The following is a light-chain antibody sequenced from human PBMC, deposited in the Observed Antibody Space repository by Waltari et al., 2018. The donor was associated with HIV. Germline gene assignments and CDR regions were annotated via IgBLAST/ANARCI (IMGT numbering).Light chain of an antibody. V-gene: IGKV3-15*01. CDR2: GAS. CDR3: QQYNNWPPA. CDR1: QSVSSN. J-gene: IGKJ5*01. Sequence: EIVMTQSPATLSVSPGASATLSCRASQSVSSNLAWYQQKPGQAPRLLISGASTRATGIPARFSGSGSGTEFTLTISSLQSEDFAVYYCQQYNNWPPAFGQGTRLEI.